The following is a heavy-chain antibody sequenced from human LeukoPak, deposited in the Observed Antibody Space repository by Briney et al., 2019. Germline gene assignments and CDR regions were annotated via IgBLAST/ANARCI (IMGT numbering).Heavy chain of an antibody. J-gene: IGHJ4*02. Sequence: GGSLRLSCAASGFTFSSYAMSWVRQAPGKGLEWVSAISGSGGSTYYADSVKGRFTISRDNSKNTLYLQMNSLRAEDTAVYYCAKRGYYDFCSCPTDDYWGQGTLVTVSS. D-gene: IGHD3-3*01. CDR3: AKRGYYDFCSCPTDDY. CDR1: GFTFSSYA. V-gene: IGHV3-23*01. CDR2: ISGSGGST.